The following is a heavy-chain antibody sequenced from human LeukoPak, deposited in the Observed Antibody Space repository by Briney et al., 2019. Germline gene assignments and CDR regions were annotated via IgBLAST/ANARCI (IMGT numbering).Heavy chain of an antibody. D-gene: IGHD3-10*01. CDR2: INPNTSGT. V-gene: IGHV1-2*06. Sequence: GASVKVSCKASGYTFTDYYIHWVQQAPGQGLEWMGRINPNTSGTNYPQKFQGRVTMTRDTSISTAYMELSSLRSDDTAVYYCAKDCKLLHWFGESAFLDPWGQGTLVTVSS. CDR3: AKDCKLLHWFGESAFLDP. J-gene: IGHJ5*02. CDR1: GYTFTDYY.